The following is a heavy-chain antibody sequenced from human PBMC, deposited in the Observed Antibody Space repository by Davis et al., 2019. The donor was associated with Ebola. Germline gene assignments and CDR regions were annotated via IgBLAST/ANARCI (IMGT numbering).Heavy chain of an antibody. Sequence: MPSETLSLTCTVSGYSITSGFSWGWIRQPPGAGLEWIGSIYHNGRTNYRPSLKSRVTISLDTSNNQFSLKMTSVTTADTAIYYCARDFVYWGQGTLVTVSS. CDR3: ARDFVY. J-gene: IGHJ4*02. V-gene: IGHV4-38-2*02. CDR2: IYHNGRT. CDR1: GYSITSGFS.